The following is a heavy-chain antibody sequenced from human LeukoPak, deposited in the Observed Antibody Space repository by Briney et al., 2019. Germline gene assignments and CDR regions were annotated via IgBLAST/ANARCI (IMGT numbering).Heavy chain of an antibody. V-gene: IGHV3-74*01. CDR2: IYSDGSRT. CDR3: ARDLCTSTGCQYWFDP. J-gene: IGHJ5*02. Sequence: GGSLRLSCVASGFTFSSYWMHWVRQAPGKGLVWVSRIYSDGSRTNYADSMKGRFTISRDNAKNTLYLQMNSLRAEDTAVYHCARDLCTSTGCQYWFDPWGQGTLVTVSS. CDR1: GFTFSSYW. D-gene: IGHD2-2*01.